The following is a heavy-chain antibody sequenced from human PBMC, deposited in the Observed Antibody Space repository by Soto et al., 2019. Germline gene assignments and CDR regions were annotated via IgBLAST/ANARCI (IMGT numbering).Heavy chain of an antibody. Sequence: SCAASGFTFSSYAMSWVRQAPGKGLEWVSAISGSGGSTYYADSVKGRFTISRDNSKNTLYLQMNSLRAEDTAVYYCATTYYYDSSGYYYYYGMDVWGQGTTVTVSS. CDR1: GFTFSSYA. CDR2: ISGSGGST. J-gene: IGHJ6*02. CDR3: ATTYYYDSSGYYYYYGMDV. D-gene: IGHD3-22*01. V-gene: IGHV3-23*01.